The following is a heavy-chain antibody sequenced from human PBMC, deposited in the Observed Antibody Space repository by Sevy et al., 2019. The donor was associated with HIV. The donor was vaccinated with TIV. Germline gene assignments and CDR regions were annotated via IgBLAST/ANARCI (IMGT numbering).Heavy chain of an antibody. CDR3: ARQFCSSTSCYINWFDP. J-gene: IGHJ5*02. Sequence: GESLKISCKGSGYSFTSYWIGWVHQMPGKGLEWMGIIYPGDSDTRYSPSFQGQVTISADKSISTAYLQWSSLKASDTAMYYCARQFCSSTSCYINWFDPWGQGTLVTVSS. D-gene: IGHD2-2*02. CDR1: GYSFTSYW. V-gene: IGHV5-51*07. CDR2: IYPGDSDT.